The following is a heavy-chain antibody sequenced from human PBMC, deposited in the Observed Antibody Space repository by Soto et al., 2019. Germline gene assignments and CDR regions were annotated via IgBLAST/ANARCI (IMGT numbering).Heavy chain of an antibody. CDR2: ISYDGSNK. J-gene: IGHJ4*02. Sequence: GGSLRLSCAASGFTFSSYGMHWVRQAPGKGLEWVAVISYDGSNKYYADSVKGRFTISRDNSKNTLYLQMNSLRAEDTAVYYCAKDTGAAVRPHYFDYWGQGTLVTVSS. CDR3: AKDTGAAVRPHYFDY. D-gene: IGHD6-6*01. V-gene: IGHV3-30*18. CDR1: GFTFSSYG.